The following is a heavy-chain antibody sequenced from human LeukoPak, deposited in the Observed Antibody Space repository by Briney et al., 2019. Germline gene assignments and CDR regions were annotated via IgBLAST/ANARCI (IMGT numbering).Heavy chain of an antibody. V-gene: IGHV3-48*02. J-gene: IGHJ4*02. CDR1: GFTFSSYN. D-gene: IGHD3-9*01. CDR2: ISSSSSTI. Sequence: GGSLRLSCAASGFTFSSYNMNWVRQAPGKGLEWISYISSSSSTIYYADSVKGRFTISRDNAKNSLYLQKNSLRDEDTAVYYCARVGYDILTGYFDYWGQGTLVTVSS. CDR3: ARVGYDILTGYFDY.